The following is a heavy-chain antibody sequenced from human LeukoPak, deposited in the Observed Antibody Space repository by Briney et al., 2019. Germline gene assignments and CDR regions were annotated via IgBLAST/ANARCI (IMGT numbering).Heavy chain of an antibody. CDR3: ARDHAPRYYDGSGYLIFDY. J-gene: IGHJ4*02. V-gene: IGHV3-48*04. CDR1: GFTFSSYS. Sequence: GGSLRLSCAASGFTFSSYSMNWVRQAPGKGLEWVSYISSSSSTIYYADSVKGRFTISRDNAKNSLYLQMNSLRAEDTAVYYCARDHAPRYYDGSGYLIFDYWGQGTLVTVSS. D-gene: IGHD3-22*01. CDR2: ISSSSSTI.